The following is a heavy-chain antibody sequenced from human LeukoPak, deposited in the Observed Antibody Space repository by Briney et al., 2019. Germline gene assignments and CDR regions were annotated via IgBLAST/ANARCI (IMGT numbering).Heavy chain of an antibody. Sequence: GGSLRLSCAASGFTVINNYMSWVRQAPGEGLEWVSVIYSDGRTYYADSVKGRFTISRDSSKNTLYLQMNSLRAEDTAVYYCARADFDYWGQGTLVTVSS. J-gene: IGHJ4*02. CDR2: IYSDGRT. CDR1: GFTVINNY. CDR3: ARADFDY. V-gene: IGHV3-53*01.